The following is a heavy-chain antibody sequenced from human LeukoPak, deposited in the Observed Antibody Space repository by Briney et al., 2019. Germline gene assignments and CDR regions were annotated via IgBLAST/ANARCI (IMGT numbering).Heavy chain of an antibody. CDR1: GYTFTAYY. J-gene: IGHJ6*03. V-gene: IGHV1-2*02. CDR3: ARDVSWTFDYYYMDV. Sequence: ASVNVSCKASGYTFTAYYMHWVRQAPGQGLEWMGWINPNSGGTNYAQKFQGRVTMTRDTSISTAYMELSRLRSDDTAVYYCARDVSWTFDYYYMDVWGKGTTVTVSS. CDR2: INPNSGGT. D-gene: IGHD6-13*01.